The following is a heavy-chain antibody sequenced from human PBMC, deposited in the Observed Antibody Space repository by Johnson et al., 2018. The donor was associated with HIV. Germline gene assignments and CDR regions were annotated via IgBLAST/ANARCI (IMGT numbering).Heavy chain of an antibody. V-gene: IGHV3-30*18. CDR1: DFTFSSYG. CDR2: ISYDGSDK. CDR3: ANLEYNSTDAFDI. D-gene: IGHD6-6*01. Sequence: QVQLVESGGGVVQPGGSLRLSCAASDFTFSSYGMHWVRQAPGKGLEWVAVISYDGSDKYYADSVKGRLTISRDNSKNTLYLQMNSLRAEDTAVYYCANLEYNSTDAFDIWGQGTLVTVSS. J-gene: IGHJ3*02.